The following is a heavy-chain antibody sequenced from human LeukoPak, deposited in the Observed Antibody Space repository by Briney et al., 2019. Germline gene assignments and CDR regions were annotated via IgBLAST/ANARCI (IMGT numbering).Heavy chain of an antibody. CDR3: ARDRSGYGDWRFDY. D-gene: IGHD4-17*01. J-gene: IGHJ4*02. V-gene: IGHV4-39*02. CDR2: IYYSGST. Sequence: SETLSLTCTVSGGSISSSSYYWGWIRQPPGKGLEWIGSIYYSGSTYYNPSLKSRVTISVDTSKNQFSLKLSSVTAADTAVYYCARDRSGYGDWRFDYWGQGTLVTVSS. CDR1: GGSISSSSYY.